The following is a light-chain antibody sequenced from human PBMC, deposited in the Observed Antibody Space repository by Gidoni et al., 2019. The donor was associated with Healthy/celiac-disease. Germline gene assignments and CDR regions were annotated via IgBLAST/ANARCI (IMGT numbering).Light chain of an antibody. CDR1: QSVSSSY. CDR2: GAS. J-gene: IGKJ1*01. CDR3: QQYGSSPGT. V-gene: IGKV3-20*01. Sequence: RASQSVSSSYLAWYQQKPGQAPRLLIYGASSRATGIPDRFSGGGSGTDFTLTISRLEPEDFAVYYCQQYGSSPGTFGQGTKVEIK.